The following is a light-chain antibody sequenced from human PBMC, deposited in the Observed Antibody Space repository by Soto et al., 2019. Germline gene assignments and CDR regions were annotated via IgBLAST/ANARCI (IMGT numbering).Light chain of an antibody. Sequence: QSVLTQPPSVSGAPGQRVTISCTGSSSNIGANYDVHWYQHRPGTAPKLLIFGNTNRPSGVPDRSSGSKSGTSASLAITGLQAEDEGDYYCQSYDSTLSARYVFGTGTKVTVL. CDR1: SSNIGANYD. J-gene: IGLJ1*01. CDR3: QSYDSTLSARYV. V-gene: IGLV1-40*01. CDR2: GNT.